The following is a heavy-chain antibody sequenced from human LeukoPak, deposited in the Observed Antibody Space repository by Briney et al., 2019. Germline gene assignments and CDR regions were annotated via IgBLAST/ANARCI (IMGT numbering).Heavy chain of an antibody. CDR1: GFTFSGFA. V-gene: IGHV3-23*01. CDR3: AKMKGHPLPKYYMDV. J-gene: IGHJ6*01. CDR2: ISGSGDNT. Sequence: GGSLRLSCAASGFTFSGFAVSWVRRTPGKGLEWVSGISGSGDNTLYADSVKGRFAISRDNSKNTLYLEMNSLRAEDTAIYYCAKMKGHPLPKYYMDVWGQGTTVTVSS. D-gene: IGHD1-26*01.